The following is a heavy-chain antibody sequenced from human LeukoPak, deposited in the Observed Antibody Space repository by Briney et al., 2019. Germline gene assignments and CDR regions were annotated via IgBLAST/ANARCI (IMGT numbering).Heavy chain of an antibody. CDR1: GFTVSSNY. CDR2: IYSGGST. J-gene: IGHJ3*02. Sequence: GGSLRLSCAASGFTVSSNYMSWVRQAPGKGLEWVSVIYSGGSTYYADSVKGRFTISRDNAKNSLYMQMNSLRAEDTAVYYCAREIRVDTAMVADAFDIWGQGTMVTVSS. V-gene: IGHV3-53*01. D-gene: IGHD5-18*01. CDR3: AREIRVDTAMVADAFDI.